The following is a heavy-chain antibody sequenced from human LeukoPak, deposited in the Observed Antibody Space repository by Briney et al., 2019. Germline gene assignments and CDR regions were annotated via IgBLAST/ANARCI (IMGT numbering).Heavy chain of an antibody. CDR1: GGSISSYY. D-gene: IGHD2-21*02. CDR3: ARGSEVVTAIPWYFDY. CDR2: IYYSGST. Sequence: TASETLSLTCTVSGGSISSYYWGWIRQPPGKGLEWIGYIYYSGSTNYNPSLKSRVTISVDTSKNQFSLKLSSVTAADTAVYYCARGSEVVTAIPWYFDYWGQGTLVTVSS. V-gene: IGHV4-59*01. J-gene: IGHJ4*02.